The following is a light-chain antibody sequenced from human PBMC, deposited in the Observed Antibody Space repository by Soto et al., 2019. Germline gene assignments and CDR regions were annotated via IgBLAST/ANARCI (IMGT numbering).Light chain of an antibody. V-gene: IGKV1-27*01. CDR1: QGISSY. CDR2: AAS. Sequence: DIQMTQSPSSLSASVGARVTITCRASQGISSYLAWCQQKPGKVPKLLIYAASTLQSGVPSRFSGSGSGTDFTLTISSLQPEDVATYYCQQYNSAPFTFGPGTKVDIK. CDR3: QQYNSAPFT. J-gene: IGKJ3*01.